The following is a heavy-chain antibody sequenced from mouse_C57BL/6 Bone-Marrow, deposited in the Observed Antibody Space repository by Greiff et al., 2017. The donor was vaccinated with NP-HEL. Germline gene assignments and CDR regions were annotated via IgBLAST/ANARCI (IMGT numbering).Heavy chain of an antibody. CDR3: ARGRYGNFDYYAMDY. CDR2: IHPNSGST. J-gene: IGHJ4*01. CDR1: GYTFTSYW. Sequence: QVQLKQPGAELVKPGASVKLSCKASGYTFTSYWMHWVKQRPGQGLEWIGMIHPNSGSTNYNEKFKSKATLTVDKSSSTAYMQLSSLTSEDSAVYYCARGRYGNFDYYAMDYWGQGTSVTVSS. V-gene: IGHV1-64*01. D-gene: IGHD2-10*02.